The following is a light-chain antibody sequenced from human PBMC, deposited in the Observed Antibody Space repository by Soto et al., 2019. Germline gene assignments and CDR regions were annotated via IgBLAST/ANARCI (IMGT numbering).Light chain of an antibody. CDR2: GAS. CDR3: QQYNHWPPNT. V-gene: IGKV3-15*01. J-gene: IGKJ5*01. CDR1: QSVSSN. Sequence: EIVMTQSPATLSVSTGERATLSCRASQSVSSNLAWYQQKPGQAPRPLMYGASTRATGIPARFSGSGSGTEFSLTISSLQSEDFAVYHCQQYNHWPPNTFGQGTRLEIK.